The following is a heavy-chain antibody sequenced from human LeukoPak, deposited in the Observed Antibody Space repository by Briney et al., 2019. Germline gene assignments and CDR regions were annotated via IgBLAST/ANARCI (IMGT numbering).Heavy chain of an antibody. Sequence: GGSLRLSCAASGIVFSDAWMSWVRQAPGKGLEWVGRIKSITDGGTTDYAAPVKGRVTISRDDSKHTVYLQINSLKTEDTAVYYCTTLYYNGRTFFDIWGQGTMVSVSS. D-gene: IGHD3-10*01. CDR3: TTLYYNGRTFFDI. CDR2: IKSITDGGTT. J-gene: IGHJ3*02. CDR1: GIVFSDAW. V-gene: IGHV3-15*01.